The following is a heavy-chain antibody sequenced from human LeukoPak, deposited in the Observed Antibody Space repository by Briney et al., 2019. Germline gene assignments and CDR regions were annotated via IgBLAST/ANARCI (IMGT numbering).Heavy chain of an antibody. CDR2: MNPNSGNT. CDR1: GYTFTSYD. CDR3: ARVGYCSSTSCYTDDAFDI. J-gene: IGHJ3*02. V-gene: IGHV1-8*03. D-gene: IGHD2-2*02. Sequence: ASVTVSCKASGYTFTSYDINWVRQATGQGLEWMGWMNPNSGNTGYAQKFQGRVTITRNTSISTAYMELSSLRSEDTAVYYCARVGYCSSTSCYTDDAFDIWGQGTMVTGSS.